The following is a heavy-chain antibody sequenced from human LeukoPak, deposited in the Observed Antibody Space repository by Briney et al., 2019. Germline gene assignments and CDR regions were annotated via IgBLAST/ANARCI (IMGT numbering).Heavy chain of an antibody. CDR1: GGAFSGYY. Sequence: PSETLSLTCAVYGGAFSGYYWSWIRQPPGKGLEWIGEINHSGSTNYNPSLKSRVTISVDTSKNQFSLKLSSVTAADTAVYYCALDYYDSSGYGSMDVWGKGTTVTVSS. J-gene: IGHJ6*03. V-gene: IGHV4-34*01. D-gene: IGHD3-22*01. CDR2: INHSGST. CDR3: ALDYYDSSGYGSMDV.